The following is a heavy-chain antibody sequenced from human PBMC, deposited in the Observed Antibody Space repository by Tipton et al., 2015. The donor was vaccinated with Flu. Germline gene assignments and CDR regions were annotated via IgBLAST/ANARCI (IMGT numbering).Heavy chain of an antibody. CDR2: IYPGDSDT. D-gene: IGHD2-21*02. J-gene: IGHJ3*02. Sequence: VQLVQSGAEVKKPGESLKISCKGSGYSFTSYWIGWVRQMPGKGLEWMGIIYPGDSDTRYSPSFQGQVTISADKSISTAYLQWSSLKASDTAMYYCARREIAYCGGDCYSYAFDIWGQGTMVTVSS. CDR1: GYSFTSYW. CDR3: ARREIAYCGGDCYSYAFDI. V-gene: IGHV5-51*01.